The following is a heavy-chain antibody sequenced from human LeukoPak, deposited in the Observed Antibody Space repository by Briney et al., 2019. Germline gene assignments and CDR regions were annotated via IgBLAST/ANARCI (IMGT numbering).Heavy chain of an antibody. Sequence: PSETLSLTCAVYGGSFSGYYWSWIRQPPGKGLEWIGEINHSGSTNYNPSLKSRVTISVDTSKNQFSLKLSYVTAADTAVYYCASGYGSGSRHWGQGTLVTVSS. CDR2: INHSGST. CDR3: ASGYGSGSRH. D-gene: IGHD3-10*01. CDR1: GGSFSGYY. V-gene: IGHV4-34*01. J-gene: IGHJ1*01.